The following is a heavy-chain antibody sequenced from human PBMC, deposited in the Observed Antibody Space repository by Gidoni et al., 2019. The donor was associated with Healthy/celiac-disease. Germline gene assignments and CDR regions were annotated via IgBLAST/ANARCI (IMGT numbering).Heavy chain of an antibody. J-gene: IGHJ5*02. CDR3: ARVVVVPAAPYNWFDP. D-gene: IGHD2-2*01. CDR1: GGSFSGYY. Sequence: QVQLQQWGAGLLKPSETLSLTSAVYGGSFSGYYWSWIRQPPGKGLEWIGEINHSGSTNYNPSLKSRVTISVDTSKNQFSLKLSSVTAADTAVYYCARVVVVPAAPYNWFDPWGQGTLVTVSS. CDR2: INHSGST. V-gene: IGHV4-34*01.